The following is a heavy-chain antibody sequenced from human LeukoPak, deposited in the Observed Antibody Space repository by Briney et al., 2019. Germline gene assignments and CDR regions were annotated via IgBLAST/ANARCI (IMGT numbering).Heavy chain of an antibody. V-gene: IGHV3-53*01. CDR3: ARDGSYSSGWYGFDFDY. D-gene: IGHD6-19*01. CDR1: GFTVSSNY. CDR2: IYSGGST. Sequence: GGSLRLSCAASGFTVSSNYMSWVRQAPGKGLEWVSVIYSGGSTYYADSVKGRFTISRDNAKNSLYLQMNSLRAEDTAVYYCARDGSYSSGWYGFDFDYWGQGTLVTVSS. J-gene: IGHJ4*02.